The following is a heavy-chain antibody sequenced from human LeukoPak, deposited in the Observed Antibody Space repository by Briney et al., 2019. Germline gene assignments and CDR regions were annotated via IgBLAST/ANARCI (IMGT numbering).Heavy chain of an antibody. CDR2: INSDGSTT. CDR3: ARWTGVIDS. Sequence: GGSLRLSCAASGFTFSSYWMHWVRQAPGKGLVWVSRINSDGSTTRYADSVKGRFTISRDNANSSLILQMDSLRAEDTAVYYCARWTGVIDSWGQGTLVTVSS. D-gene: IGHD2-21*01. V-gene: IGHV3-74*01. J-gene: IGHJ4*02. CDR1: GFTFSSYW.